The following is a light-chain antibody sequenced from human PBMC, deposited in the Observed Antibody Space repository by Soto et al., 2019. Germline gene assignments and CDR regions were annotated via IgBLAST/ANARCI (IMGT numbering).Light chain of an antibody. V-gene: IGKV1-33*01. CDR1: QDISNY. CDR3: QQYDNLPPLT. CDR2: DAS. J-gene: IGKJ4*01. Sequence: DIQMTQSPSSLSASVGDRVTTTCQASQDISNYLNWYQQKPGKAPKLLIYDASNMETGVPSRFSGSGSGTDFTFPISSLQPEDIATYYCQQYDNLPPLTFGGGTKVEIK.